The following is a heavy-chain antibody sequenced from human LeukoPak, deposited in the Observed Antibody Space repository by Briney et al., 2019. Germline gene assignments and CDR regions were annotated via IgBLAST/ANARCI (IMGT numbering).Heavy chain of an antibody. CDR3: AKARIRGYAYGPGAS. V-gene: IGHV1-46*01. CDR2: INPTGGST. CDR1: GYTFTSYY. J-gene: IGHJ4*02. Sequence: ASVKVSCKASGYTFTSYYMHWVRQAPGQGLEWMGLINPTGGSTGYAQKFQGRVTMTRDMSTSTDYMELSSLRAEDAGVYYCAKARIRGYAYGPGASWGQGTLVTVSS. D-gene: IGHD3-10*01.